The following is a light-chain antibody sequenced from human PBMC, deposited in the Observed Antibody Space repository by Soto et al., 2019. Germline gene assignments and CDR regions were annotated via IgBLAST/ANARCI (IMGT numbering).Light chain of an antibody. CDR1: QSISTW. CDR3: QQYSTSSWT. CDR2: QAS. Sequence: DIQMTQSPSTLSASLGDRVTITCRASQSISTWLDCYQQKPGKAPQVLIYQASSLQSAVPSRFSGSGSGTEFTLTSRSLQPDDFSNYYCQQYSTSSWTFGQGTTVEI. J-gene: IGKJ1*01. V-gene: IGKV1-5*03.